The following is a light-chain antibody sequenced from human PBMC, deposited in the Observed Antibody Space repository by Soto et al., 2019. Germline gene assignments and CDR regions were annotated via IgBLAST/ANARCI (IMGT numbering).Light chain of an antibody. CDR3: QQYNSWPYT. CDR2: DAS. Sequence: EIVMTQSPATLSVSPGERATLSCRASQSVSSNLAWYRQKPGQAPRLFMFDASTRATGIPARFSGSGSETDFTLTISSLQSEDFAVYYCQQYNSWPYTFGQGTRLEIK. V-gene: IGKV3-15*01. J-gene: IGKJ2*01. CDR1: QSVSSN.